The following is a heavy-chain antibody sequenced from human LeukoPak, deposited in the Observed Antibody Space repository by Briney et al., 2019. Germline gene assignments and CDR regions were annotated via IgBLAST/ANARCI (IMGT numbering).Heavy chain of an antibody. CDR2: IRYDGSNK. Sequence: GGSLRLSCAASGFTFSSYGMHWVRQAPGKGLEWVAFIRYDGSNKYYADSVKGRFTISRDNSKNTLYLQMNSLRAEDTAMYYCAKDSAYYYDSSGYYYDWGQGTLVTVSS. CDR1: GFTFSSYG. V-gene: IGHV3-30*02. D-gene: IGHD3-22*01. CDR3: AKDSAYYYDSSGYYYD. J-gene: IGHJ4*02.